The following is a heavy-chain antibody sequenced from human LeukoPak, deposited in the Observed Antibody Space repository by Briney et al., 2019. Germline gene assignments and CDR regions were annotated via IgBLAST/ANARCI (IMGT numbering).Heavy chain of an antibody. CDR3: ARLLRFGESPFDY. CDR1: GGTFSSYA. Sequence: SVKVSCKASGGTFSSYAISWVRQAPGQGLEWMGGIIPIFGTANYAQKFQGRVTITADESTSTAYMELSSLRSDDTAVYYCARLLRFGESPFDYWGQGTLVTVSS. D-gene: IGHD3-10*01. V-gene: IGHV1-69*13. CDR2: IIPIFGTA. J-gene: IGHJ4*02.